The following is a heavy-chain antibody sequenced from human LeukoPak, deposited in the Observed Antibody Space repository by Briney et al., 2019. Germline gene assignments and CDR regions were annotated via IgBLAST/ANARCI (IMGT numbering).Heavy chain of an antibody. J-gene: IGHJ4*02. CDR2: INHSGST. CDR3: ARERGFRGVNAY. D-gene: IGHD3-10*01. CDR1: GGSFSGYY. V-gene: IGHV4-34*01. Sequence: SETLSLTCAVYGGSFSGYYWSWIRQPPGKGLEWIGEINHSGSTNYNPSLKSRVTISVDTSKNQFSLKLSSVTAADTAVYYCARERGFRGVNAYRGQGTLVTVSS.